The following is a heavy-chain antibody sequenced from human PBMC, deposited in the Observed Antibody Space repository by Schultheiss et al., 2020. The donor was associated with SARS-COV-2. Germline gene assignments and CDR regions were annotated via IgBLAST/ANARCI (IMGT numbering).Heavy chain of an antibody. D-gene: IGHD4-17*01. V-gene: IGHV3-21*04. CDR3: AKEAPPGDYGDYVHAFDI. J-gene: IGHJ3*02. Sequence: LKISCAASGFTFSSYSMNWVRQAPGKGLEWVSSISSSSSYIYYADSVKGRFTISRDNAKNSLYLQMNSLRAEDTAVYYCAKEAPPGDYGDYVHAFDIWGQGTMVTVSS. CDR2: ISSSSSYI. CDR1: GFTFSSYS.